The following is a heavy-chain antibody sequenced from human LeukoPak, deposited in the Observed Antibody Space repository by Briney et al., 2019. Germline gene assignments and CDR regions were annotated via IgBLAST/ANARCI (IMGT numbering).Heavy chain of an antibody. V-gene: IGHV3-64*01. CDR1: GFTFSTYA. CDR3: TRDIGRLRGDAFDL. J-gene: IGHJ3*01. Sequence: GGSLRLSCTASGFTFSTYATHWVCQAPGKGMEYVSGISGNGRSTFYASSVRGRFTVSRDNSKDTLYLQMGSLRAEDMAVYYCTRDIGRLRGDAFDLWGQGTMVTVSS. CDR2: ISGNGRST. D-gene: IGHD2-15*01.